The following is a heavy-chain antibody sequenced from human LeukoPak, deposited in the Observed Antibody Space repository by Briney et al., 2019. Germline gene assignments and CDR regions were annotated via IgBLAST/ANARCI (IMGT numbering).Heavy chain of an antibody. CDR3: AKDPPATVTD. V-gene: IGHV3-30*18. D-gene: IGHD4-17*01. CDR2: ISYDGSNK. J-gene: IGHJ4*02. Sequence: GGSLRLSCAASGFTFSSYGMHWVRQAPGKGLEWVAVISYDGSNKYYADSVKGRFTISRDNSKNTLYLQMYSLRAEDTAVYYCAKDPPATVTDWGQGTLVTVSS. CDR1: GFTFSSYG.